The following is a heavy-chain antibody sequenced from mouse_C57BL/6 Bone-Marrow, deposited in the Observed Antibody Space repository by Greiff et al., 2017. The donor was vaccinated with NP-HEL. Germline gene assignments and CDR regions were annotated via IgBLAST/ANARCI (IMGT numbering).Heavy chain of an antibody. Sequence: EVQLQQSGPELVKPGASVKISCKASGYTFTDYYMNWVKQSHGKSLEWIGDINPNNGGTSYNQKFKGKATLTVDKSSSTAYMELRSLTSEDSAVYYCARSGSFSWFAYWGQGTLVTVSA. V-gene: IGHV1-26*01. CDR1: GYTFTDYY. CDR3: ARSGSFSWFAY. CDR2: INPNNGGT. J-gene: IGHJ3*01. D-gene: IGHD1-1*01.